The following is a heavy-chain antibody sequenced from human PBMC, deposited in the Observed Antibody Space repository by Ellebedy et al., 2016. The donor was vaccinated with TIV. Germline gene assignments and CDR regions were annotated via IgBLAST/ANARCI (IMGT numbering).Heavy chain of an antibody. Sequence: SETLSLXCTVSGGSISSYYWSWIRQPPGKGLEWIGYIYYSGSTNYNPSLKSRVTISVDTSKNQFSLKLSSVTAADTAVYYCARTATSVVSAFDIWGQGTMVTVSS. CDR2: IYYSGST. D-gene: IGHD1-26*01. CDR1: GGSISSYY. J-gene: IGHJ3*02. CDR3: ARTATSVVSAFDI. V-gene: IGHV4-59*01.